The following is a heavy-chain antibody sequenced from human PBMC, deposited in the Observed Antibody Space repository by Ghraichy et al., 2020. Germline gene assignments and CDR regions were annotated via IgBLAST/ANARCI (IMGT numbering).Heavy chain of an antibody. Sequence: GGSLRLSCAASGFTFSSYWMSWVRQAPGKGLEWVANIKQDGSEKYYVDSVKGRFTISRDNTKNSLYLQMNSLRAEDTAVYYCARDAYYYGSGSYPTISFAYWGQGTLVTVSS. CDR3: ARDAYYYGSGSYPTISFAY. CDR1: GFTFSSYW. CDR2: IKQDGSEK. V-gene: IGHV3-7*03. D-gene: IGHD3-10*01. J-gene: IGHJ4*02.